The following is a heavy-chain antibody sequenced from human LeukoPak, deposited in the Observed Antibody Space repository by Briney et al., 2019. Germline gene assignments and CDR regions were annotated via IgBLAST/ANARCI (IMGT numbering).Heavy chain of an antibody. CDR2: IKQDGSEK. V-gene: IGHV3-7*01. D-gene: IGHD3-10*01. Sequence: GGSLRLSCAASGFTFSGYWMSWVRQAPGKGLEWVANIKQDGSEKYYVDSVKGRFTISRDNAKNSLYLQMNSLRAEDTAVYYCARDGEWGQIDRSPTDAWGQGTLVTVSS. J-gene: IGHJ5*02. CDR1: GFTFSGYW. CDR3: ARDGEWGQIDRSPTDA.